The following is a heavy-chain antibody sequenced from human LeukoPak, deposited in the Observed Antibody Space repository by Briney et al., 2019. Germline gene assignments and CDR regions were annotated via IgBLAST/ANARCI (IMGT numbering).Heavy chain of an antibody. CDR3: AKVGATTYYYYGMDV. CDR1: GFTFDDYA. CDR2: ISWNSGSI. Sequence: GGSLRLSCAASGFTFDDYAMHWVRQAPGKGLEWVSGISWNSGSIGYADSVKGRFTISRDNAKNSLYLQMNSLRAEDTALYYCAKVGATTYYYYGMDVWGQGTTVTVSS. D-gene: IGHD1-26*01. V-gene: IGHV3-9*01. J-gene: IGHJ6*02.